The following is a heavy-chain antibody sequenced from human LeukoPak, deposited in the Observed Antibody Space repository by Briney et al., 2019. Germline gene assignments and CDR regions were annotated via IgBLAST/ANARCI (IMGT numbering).Heavy chain of an antibody. D-gene: IGHD5-18*01. Sequence: PGGSLRLSCAASGFTFSSYWMSWVRQAPGKGLEWVSYISSSGSTIYYADSVKGRLTISRDNAKNSLYLQMNSLRADDTAIYYCARGNGGYSYGYPDYWGQGTLVTVSS. J-gene: IGHJ4*02. V-gene: IGHV3-48*04. CDR1: GFTFSSYW. CDR2: ISSSGSTI. CDR3: ARGNGGYSYGYPDY.